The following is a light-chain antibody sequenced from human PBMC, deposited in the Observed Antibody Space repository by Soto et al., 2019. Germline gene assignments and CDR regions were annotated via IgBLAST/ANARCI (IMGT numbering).Light chain of an antibody. Sequence: DIQLTQSPSFLSASVGDRVTITCRASLGISTYLAWYQQKPGKAPNLLIYAASTLQSGVPSRFSGSGSGTEFTLTISSLQPEHFATYYCQQVNTYTFGPGTKVHIK. J-gene: IGKJ3*01. CDR3: QQVNTYT. V-gene: IGKV1-9*01. CDR2: AAS. CDR1: LGISTY.